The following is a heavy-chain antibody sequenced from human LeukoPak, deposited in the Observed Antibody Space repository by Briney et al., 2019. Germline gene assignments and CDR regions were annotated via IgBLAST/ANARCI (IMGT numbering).Heavy chain of an antibody. D-gene: IGHD6-19*01. J-gene: IGHJ4*02. Sequence: PSETLSLTCTVSGDSISSYYWSWIRQPPGKGLEWIGYIYYSGSTNYNPSLKSRVTISVDTSKNQFSLKLSSVTAADTAVYYCAGEKGSGSGWYQSFDYWGQGTLVTVSS. CDR2: IYYSGST. CDR3: AGEKGSGSGWYQSFDY. CDR1: GDSISSYY. V-gene: IGHV4-59*01.